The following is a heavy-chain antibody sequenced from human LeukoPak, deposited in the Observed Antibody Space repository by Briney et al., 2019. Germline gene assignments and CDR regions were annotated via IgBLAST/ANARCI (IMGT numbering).Heavy chain of an antibody. Sequence: SETLSLTCTVSGGSISNYYWGWIRQPPGKGLEWTGSIYYSGSTYYNPSLKSRVTISVDTSKNQFSLRMSSVTATDTAVYYCARHSGLRSPFDPWGQGALVTVSS. CDR2: IYYSGST. CDR1: GGSISNYY. J-gene: IGHJ5*02. D-gene: IGHD3-3*01. V-gene: IGHV4-39*01. CDR3: ARHSGLRSPFDP.